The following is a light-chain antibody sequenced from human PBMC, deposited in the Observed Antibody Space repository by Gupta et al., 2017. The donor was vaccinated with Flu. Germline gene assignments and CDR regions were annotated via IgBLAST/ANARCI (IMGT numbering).Light chain of an antibody. V-gene: IGKV3-11*01. CDR3: RQRSNWLT. CDR1: QNVNSY. CDR2: EAS. J-gene: IGKJ4*01. Sequence: APANLALSPGEGATSSCRASQNVNSYLEWYQQRPGQAPRLLIYEASDRADGSTDKFSGSGYGTDFTLTSSSRDTEDCAVYYGRQRSNWLTFGGGTMVEV.